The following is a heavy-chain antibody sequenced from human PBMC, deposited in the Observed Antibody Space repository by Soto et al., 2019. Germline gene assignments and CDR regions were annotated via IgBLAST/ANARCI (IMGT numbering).Heavy chain of an antibody. V-gene: IGHV3-23*01. Sequence: GGSLRLSCAASGFTFSSYAMSWVRQAPGKGLEWVSAISGSGGSTYYADSVKGLFTISRDNSKNTLYLQLNSLKAEDTAVNYVAKDLFGQQLVPNPFDYWGQGTLVTVSS. CDR2: ISGSGGST. J-gene: IGHJ4*02. CDR1: GFTFSSYA. CDR3: AKDLFGQQLVPNPFDY. D-gene: IGHD6-13*01.